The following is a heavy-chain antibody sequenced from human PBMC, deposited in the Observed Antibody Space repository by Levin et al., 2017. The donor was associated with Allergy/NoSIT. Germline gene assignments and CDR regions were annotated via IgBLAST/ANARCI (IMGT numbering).Heavy chain of an antibody. J-gene: IGHJ4*02. V-gene: IGHV3-64*02. CDR2: ISSDGGST. Sequence: GGSLRLSCAASGFTFSSYAMHWVRQAPGKGLESVSAISSDGGSTYYADSVKGRFTISRDSSKNTLYLQMGSLRTEDMAVYYCARDRYYDIVTGYNFLDSWGQGTLVTVSS. D-gene: IGHD3-9*01. CDR3: ARDRYYDIVTGYNFLDS. CDR1: GFTFSSYA.